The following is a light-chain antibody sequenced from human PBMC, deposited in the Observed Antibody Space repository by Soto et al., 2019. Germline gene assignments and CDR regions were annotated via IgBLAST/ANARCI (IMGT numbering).Light chain of an antibody. J-gene: IGLJ3*02. CDR1: SGHSSYA. Sequence: QSVLTQSPSASASPGASVKLTCTLSSGHSSYAIAWHQQQPEKGPRSLMKINSDGSHSKGDAIPDRVSSSSSAADRDLTSSSLQAEDEYDYYCQTWSPGLLVFGGGTKLTVL. V-gene: IGLV4-69*01. CDR2: INSDGSH. CDR3: QTWSPGLLV.